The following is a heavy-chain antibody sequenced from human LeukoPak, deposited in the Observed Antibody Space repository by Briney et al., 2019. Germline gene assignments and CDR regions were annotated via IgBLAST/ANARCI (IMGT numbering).Heavy chain of an antibody. Sequence: SETLSLTCAVYGGSFSGYYWSWIRQPPGEGLEWIGEINHSGSTNYNPSLKSRVTISVDTSKNQFSLKLSSVTAADTAVYYCARPLGRSSSWYYWGQGTLVTVSS. D-gene: IGHD6-13*01. V-gene: IGHV4-34*01. CDR3: ARPLGRSSSWYY. J-gene: IGHJ4*02. CDR1: GGSFSGYY. CDR2: INHSGST.